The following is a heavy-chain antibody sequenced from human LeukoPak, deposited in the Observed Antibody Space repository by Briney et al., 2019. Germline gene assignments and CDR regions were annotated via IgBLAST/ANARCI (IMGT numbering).Heavy chain of an antibody. D-gene: IGHD6-6*01. CDR2: IWYDGSNK. CDR1: GFTFSSYG. Sequence: GGSLRLSCAASGFTFSSYGMHWVRQAPGKGLEWVAVIWYDGSNKYYADSVKGRFTISRDNSKNTLYLQMNSLRAEDTTVYYCAREISSSSGRAFDYWGQGTLVTVSS. V-gene: IGHV3-33*01. J-gene: IGHJ4*02. CDR3: AREISSSSGRAFDY.